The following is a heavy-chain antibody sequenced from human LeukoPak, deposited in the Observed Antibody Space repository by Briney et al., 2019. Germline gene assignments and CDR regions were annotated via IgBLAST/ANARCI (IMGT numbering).Heavy chain of an antibody. J-gene: IGHJ4*02. D-gene: IGHD3-22*01. CDR2: LAVGSGNT. CDR3: AAVFGSGYYYYFDY. CDR1: GFSFSSSS. V-gene: IGHV1-58*02. Sequence: GASVKVSCKASGFSFSSSSMQWVRQARGQRLEWRGWLAVGSGNTNYAQKFQGRVIITRDMSTSTAYMELSSLRSEGTALYYCAAVFGSGYYYYFDYWGQGSLVTVSS.